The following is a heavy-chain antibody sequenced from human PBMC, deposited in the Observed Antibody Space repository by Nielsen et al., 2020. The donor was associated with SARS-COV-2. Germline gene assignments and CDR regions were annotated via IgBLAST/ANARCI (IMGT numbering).Heavy chain of an antibody. CDR2: ISAYEVNT. J-gene: IGHJ3*02. CDR3: ARAQNYYDSSGYLRNDAFDI. Sequence: SVNVSFKSSVFTFTTFGISWVRQAPGQGLDWMGGISAYEVNTNYAQKFQGIVTMTTDTSTSTAYMELRSLRSGDTAVYYCARAQNYYDSSGYLRNDAFDIWGQGTMVTVST. D-gene: IGHD3-22*01. V-gene: IGHV1-18*01. CDR1: VFTFTTFG.